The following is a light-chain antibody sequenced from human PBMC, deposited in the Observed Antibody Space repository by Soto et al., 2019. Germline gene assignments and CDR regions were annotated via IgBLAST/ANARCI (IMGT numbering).Light chain of an antibody. Sequence: EIVLMQSPGTLSLSPGEGATLSCRASQSVNSNYLAWYQQKPGQAPTVLIFDTSRRATGVPDRFSGSGSGTDFTLTISRLEHDDFAVYYCQQYGSSQFTFGPGTKVNIK. J-gene: IGKJ3*01. CDR1: QSVNSNY. CDR3: QQYGSSQFT. CDR2: DTS. V-gene: IGKV3-20*01.